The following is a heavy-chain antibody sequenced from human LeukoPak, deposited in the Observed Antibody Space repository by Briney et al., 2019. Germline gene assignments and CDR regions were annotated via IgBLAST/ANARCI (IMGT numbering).Heavy chain of an antibody. Sequence: PGGSLRLSCAASGFTFSSYAMHWVRRAPGKGLEWVAVISYDGSNKYYADSVKGRFTISRDNAKNSLYLQMNSLRAEDTAVYYCARARIDFNWFDPWGQGTLVTVSS. J-gene: IGHJ5*02. D-gene: IGHD2/OR15-2a*01. V-gene: IGHV3-30*04. CDR1: GFTFSSYA. CDR2: ISYDGSNK. CDR3: ARARIDFNWFDP.